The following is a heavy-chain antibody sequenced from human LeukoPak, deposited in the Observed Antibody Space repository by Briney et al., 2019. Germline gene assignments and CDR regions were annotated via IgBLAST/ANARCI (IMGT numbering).Heavy chain of an antibody. Sequence: GGSLRLSCAASGFTFSTHWMHWARQAPGKGLEWVSSISSSSSYIYYAGSVKGRFTISRDNAKNSLHLQMNSLRAEDTAVYYCAGDSGSYYLVYWGQGTLVTVSS. D-gene: IGHD1-26*01. CDR2: ISSSSSYI. V-gene: IGHV3-21*01. CDR3: AGDSGSYYLVY. J-gene: IGHJ4*02. CDR1: GFTFSTHW.